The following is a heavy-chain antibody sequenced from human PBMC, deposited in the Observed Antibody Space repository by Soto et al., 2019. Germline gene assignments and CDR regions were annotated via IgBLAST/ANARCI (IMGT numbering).Heavy chain of an antibody. CDR1: GFVFRAYA. J-gene: IGHJ6*02. CDR3: VKVSFNKASYYAADV. Sequence: EGALGLFCAAYGFVFRAYAMSWVRQSPGKGLEWLSGISGGSDTIYYADSVKGRFTISRDNSNSTMSLQMNRLRADDTGSYYCVKVSFNKASYYAADVWGQGTTGTVSS. V-gene: IGHV3-23*01. D-gene: IGHD3-10*01. CDR2: ISGGSDTI.